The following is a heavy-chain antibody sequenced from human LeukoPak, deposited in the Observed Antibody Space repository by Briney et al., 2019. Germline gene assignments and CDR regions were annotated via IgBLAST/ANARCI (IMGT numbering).Heavy chain of an antibody. CDR2: IYYSGST. J-gene: IGHJ4*02. CDR3: ARTGDIVVVPAAED. CDR1: GGSISSSSYY. V-gene: IGHV4-39*01. D-gene: IGHD2-2*01. Sequence: SETLSLTXTVSGGSISSSSYYWGWIRQPPGKGLDWIGSIYYSGSTYYNPSLKSRVTISVDTSKNQFSLKLSSVTAADTAVYYCARTGDIVVVPAAEDWGQGTLVTVSS.